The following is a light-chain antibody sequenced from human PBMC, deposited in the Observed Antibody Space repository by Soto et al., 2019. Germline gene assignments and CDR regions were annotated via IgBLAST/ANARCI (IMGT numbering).Light chain of an antibody. J-gene: IGKJ1*01. CDR1: QSLLHSNGYNF. CDR3: MQDLQTPRT. Sequence: EIVMTQSPLSLPVTPGEPASISCKSSQSLLHSNGYNFLDWYLQKPGQSPRLLIYLGSNRASGVTDRFSGSGSGTDFTLKISRVEAEDVGVYYCMQDLQTPRTFGQGTKVELK. CDR2: LGS. V-gene: IGKV2-28*01.